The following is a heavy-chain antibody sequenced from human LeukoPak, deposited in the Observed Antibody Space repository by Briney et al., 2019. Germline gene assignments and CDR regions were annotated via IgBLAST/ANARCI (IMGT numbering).Heavy chain of an antibody. CDR2: MNPNSGST. CDR3: ARVLAAAGRRDAFDI. Sequence: ASVKVSCKASGDTFTSYDINWVRQATGQGLEWMRWMNPNSGSTGYAQKFQGRVTITRNTSISTAYMELSSLRSEDTAVYYCARVLAAAGRRDAFDIWGQGTMVTVSS. D-gene: IGHD6-13*01. V-gene: IGHV1-8*03. J-gene: IGHJ3*02. CDR1: GDTFTSYD.